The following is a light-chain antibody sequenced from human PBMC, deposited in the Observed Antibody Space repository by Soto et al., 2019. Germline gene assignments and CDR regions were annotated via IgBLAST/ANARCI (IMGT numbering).Light chain of an antibody. Sequence: DIQMTQSPSTLSASVGDRIIITCRASESISSWLAWYQQKPGKAPKLLIYKASTLESGVPSRFSASGSGTDFSFTFSSLQPDDSATYFCHQKGAFHTFGGGTKVDIK. CDR2: KAS. CDR3: HQKGAFHT. J-gene: IGKJ4*01. V-gene: IGKV1-5*03. CDR1: ESISSW.